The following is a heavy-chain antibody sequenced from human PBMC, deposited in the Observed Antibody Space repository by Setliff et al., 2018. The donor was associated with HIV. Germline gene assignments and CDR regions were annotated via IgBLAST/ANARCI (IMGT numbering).Heavy chain of an antibody. CDR2: IYYSGST. D-gene: IGHD5-18*01. V-gene: IGHV4-59*08. Sequence: SETLSLTCTVSGGSISSYYWSWIRQPPGKGLEWIGYIYYSGSTNYNPSLKSRVTISVDTSKNQFSLKLSSVTAADTAVYYCARVNPNPHSMVSDYYYCMGVWGKGTTVTVSS. J-gene: IGHJ6*03. CDR1: GGSISSYY. CDR3: ARVNPNPHSMVSDYYYCMGV.